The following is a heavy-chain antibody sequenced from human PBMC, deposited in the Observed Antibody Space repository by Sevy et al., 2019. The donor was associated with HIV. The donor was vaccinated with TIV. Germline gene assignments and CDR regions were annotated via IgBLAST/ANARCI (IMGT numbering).Heavy chain of an antibody. D-gene: IGHD5-18*01. CDR3: VREGLGGFSYSLDC. Sequence: GSLRLSCAASGFTFSSYWMRWVRQAPGKGLEWVATMKQDGSEKYYVDSVKGRFTISRDNAKHSLYLQMNSLRAEDTAVYYCVREGLGGFSYSLDCWGQGTLVTVSS. CDR1: GFTFSSYW. CDR2: MKQDGSEK. J-gene: IGHJ4*02. V-gene: IGHV3-7*01.